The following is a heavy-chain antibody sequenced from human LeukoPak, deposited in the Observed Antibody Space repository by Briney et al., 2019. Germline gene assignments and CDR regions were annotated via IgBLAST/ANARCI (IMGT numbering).Heavy chain of an antibody. CDR3: AASAGQSSGYYINGYCFDY. D-gene: IGHD3-22*01. CDR1: GFSFSSYA. J-gene: IGHJ4*02. V-gene: IGHV3-64*01. Sequence: GGSLRLSCAASGFSFSSYAMHWVRQAPGKGLEYVSGISSNGGSTYYANSVKGRFTISRDNSKNTLYLQMGSLRAEDMAVYYCAASAGQSSGYYINGYCFDYWGQGTLVTVSS. CDR2: ISSNGGST.